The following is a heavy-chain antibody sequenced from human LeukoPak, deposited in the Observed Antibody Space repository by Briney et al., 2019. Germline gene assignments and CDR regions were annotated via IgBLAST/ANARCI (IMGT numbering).Heavy chain of an antibody. Sequence: GESLEISCQGSGSLFTSYWIGWVRQLPGKGLEWMGIIYPGDSDNRNSPSFQCQVTISADKSISTAYLQWSSLKASDTAMYYCARRGYYDRPQDDAFDIWGQGTMVTVSS. V-gene: IGHV5-51*01. CDR3: ARRGYYDRPQDDAFDI. J-gene: IGHJ3*02. CDR1: GSLFTSYW. CDR2: IYPGDSDN. D-gene: IGHD3-22*01.